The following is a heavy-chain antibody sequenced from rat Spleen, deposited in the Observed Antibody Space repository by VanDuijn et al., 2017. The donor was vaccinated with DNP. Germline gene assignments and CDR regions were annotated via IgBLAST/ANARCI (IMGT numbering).Heavy chain of an antibody. CDR2: IWNNGGT. J-gene: IGHJ3*01. Sequence: QVQLKESGPGLVQPSQTLSLTCTVAGFSLTSNSVHWVRQSPGKGLEWMGVIWNNGGTRYNSVLKSRLSITKDTSKRQVFLKMNSLQTEDTATYYCARSPETSYIYFPWAYWGQGTLVTVSS. D-gene: IGHD1-2*01. CDR1: GFSLTSNS. CDR3: ARSPETSYIYFPWAY. V-gene: IGHV2-41*01.